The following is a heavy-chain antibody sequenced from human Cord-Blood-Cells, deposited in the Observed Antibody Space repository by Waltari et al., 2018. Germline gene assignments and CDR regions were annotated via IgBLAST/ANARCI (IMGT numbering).Heavy chain of an antibody. CDR3: AISYSGSYYAFDI. J-gene: IGHJ3*02. Sequence: QVQLVESGGGVVQPGRSLRLSCAASGFTFSSYGMHWVRPAPGKGLEWVAVISCDGSNKYYADSVKGRFTISRDNSKNTLYLQMNSLRAEDTAVYYCAISYSGSYYAFDIWGQGTMVTVSS. CDR1: GFTFSSYG. V-gene: IGHV3-30*03. CDR2: ISCDGSNK. D-gene: IGHD1-26*01.